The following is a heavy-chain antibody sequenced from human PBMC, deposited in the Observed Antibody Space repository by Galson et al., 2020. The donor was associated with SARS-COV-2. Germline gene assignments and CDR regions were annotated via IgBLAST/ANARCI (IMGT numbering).Heavy chain of an antibody. CDR3: AKGADFDP. CDR1: AFTFSRYA. CDR2: ITGSGDST. J-gene: IGHJ5*02. Sequence: TGGPLRLSCVASAFTFSRYAMTWVRQSPGKGLEWVSAITGSGDSTYYADSVKGRFTISRDNSKDTLYLQMNSLRAEDTAVYYCAKGADFDPWGQGTLVTVSS. V-gene: IGHV3-23*01.